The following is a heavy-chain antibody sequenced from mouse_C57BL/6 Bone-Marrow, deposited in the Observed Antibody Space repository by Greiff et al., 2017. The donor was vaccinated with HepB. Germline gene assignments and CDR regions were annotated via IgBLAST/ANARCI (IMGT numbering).Heavy chain of an antibody. CDR3: ARERATVVAHYSAMDY. J-gene: IGHJ4*01. Sequence: EVHLVEFGGGLVKPGGSLKLSCAASGFTFSDYGMHWVRQAPEKGLEWVAYISSGSSTIYYADTVKGRFTISRDNAKNTLFLQMNSLRSEDTAMYYCARERATVVAHYSAMDYWGQGTSVTVSS. CDR2: ISSGSSTI. V-gene: IGHV5-17*01. CDR1: GFTFSDYG. D-gene: IGHD1-1*01.